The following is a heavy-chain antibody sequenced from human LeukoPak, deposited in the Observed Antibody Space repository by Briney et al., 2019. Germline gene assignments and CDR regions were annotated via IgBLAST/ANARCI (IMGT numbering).Heavy chain of an antibody. J-gene: IGHJ4*02. Sequence: GGSLSFSCAASGFTFCSYSMTWERQAPGKGLEWVSYISDSGGTIYYADSVKGRFTISRDNAKNSLYLQMNSLRDEDTAVCYCARDGGSGYSFGPNFDYWGQGILVTVSS. CDR1: GFTFCSYS. CDR3: ARDGGSGYSFGPNFDY. V-gene: IGHV3-48*02. CDR2: ISDSGGTI. D-gene: IGHD5-18*01.